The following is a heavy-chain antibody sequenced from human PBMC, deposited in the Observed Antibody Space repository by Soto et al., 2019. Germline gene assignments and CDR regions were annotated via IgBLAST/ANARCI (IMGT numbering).Heavy chain of an antibody. D-gene: IGHD6-19*01. Sequence: GGSLRLSCAASGFTFFTYAMIWVRQAPGQGLEWMGWIHPNTGGTNYAQKFQGRVTMTRDTSVSTVYMELNRLTSDDTAIYFCASDFRTRGWFRQAGNFAMDVWGQGTTVTVSS. CDR1: GFTFFTYA. J-gene: IGHJ6*02. CDR3: ASDFRTRGWFRQAGNFAMDV. CDR2: IHPNTGGT. V-gene: IGHV1-2*02.